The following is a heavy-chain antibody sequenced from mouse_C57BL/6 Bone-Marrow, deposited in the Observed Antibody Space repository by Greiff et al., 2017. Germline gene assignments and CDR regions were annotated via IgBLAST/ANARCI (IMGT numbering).Heavy chain of an antibody. CDR3: AIYYGSSFAY. Sequence: QVQLQQPGAELVKPGASVKMSCKASGYTFTSYWITWVKQRPGQGLVWIGDIFPGSGSTNYNEKCKSKATLTVDTSSSTAYMQLSSLTSEDSAVYYCAIYYGSSFAYWGQGTLVTVSA. D-gene: IGHD1-1*01. V-gene: IGHV1-55*01. J-gene: IGHJ3*01. CDR1: GYTFTSYW. CDR2: IFPGSGST.